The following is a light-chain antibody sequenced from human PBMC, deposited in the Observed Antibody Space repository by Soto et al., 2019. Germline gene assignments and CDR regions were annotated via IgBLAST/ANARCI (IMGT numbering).Light chain of an antibody. Sequence: QSALTQPASVSGSPGQSITISCTGTSSDIGYYDYVSWYQHHSGKAHKLIIYEVNNRPSGVSNRFSGSKSVNTASLTISGLQAEDEAEYYCSSHSSSSAYYVFGTGTKLTVL. J-gene: IGLJ1*01. CDR3: SSHSSSSAYYV. V-gene: IGLV2-14*01. CDR1: SSDIGYYDY. CDR2: EVN.